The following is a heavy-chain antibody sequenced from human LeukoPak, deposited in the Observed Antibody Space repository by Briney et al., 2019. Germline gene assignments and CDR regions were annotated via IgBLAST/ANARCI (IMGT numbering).Heavy chain of an antibody. CDR3: AREATSIGYCSGGSCYSFDY. J-gene: IGHJ4*02. D-gene: IGHD2-15*01. Sequence: ASVNVSCKASGYTFTSYGISWVRQAPGQGLEWMGWISAYNGNTNYEQKLQGRVTMTTDTSTSTAYMELRSLTSEDTAVYYCAREATSIGYCSGGSCYSFDYWGQGTLVTVSS. V-gene: IGHV1-18*01. CDR2: ISAYNGNT. CDR1: GYTFTSYG.